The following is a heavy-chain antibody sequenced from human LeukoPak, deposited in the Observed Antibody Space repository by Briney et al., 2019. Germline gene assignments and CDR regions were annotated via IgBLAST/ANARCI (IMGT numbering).Heavy chain of an antibody. V-gene: IGHV1-69*13. Sequence: ASVKVSCKASGYTFTSYAISWVRQAPGQGLEWMGGIIPIFGTANYAQKFQGRVTITADESTSTAYMELSSLRSEDTAVYYCARDLVTMVRGAAYNWFDPWGQGTLVTVSS. CDR1: GYTFTSYA. CDR3: ARDLVTMVRGAAYNWFDP. D-gene: IGHD3-10*01. J-gene: IGHJ5*02. CDR2: IIPIFGTA.